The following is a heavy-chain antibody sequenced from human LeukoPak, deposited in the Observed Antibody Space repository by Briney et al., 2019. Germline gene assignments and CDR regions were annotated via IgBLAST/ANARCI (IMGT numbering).Heavy chain of an antibody. Sequence: PSETLSLTCTVSGGSISSSSYYWGWIRQPPGKGLEWIGYIYYSGSTYYNPSLKSRVTISVDTSKNQFSLKLSSVTAADTAVYYCASSIYYYYYMDVWGKGTTVTVSS. CDR1: GGSISSSSYY. CDR3: ASSIYYYYYMDV. CDR2: IYYSGST. V-gene: IGHV4-30-4*08. J-gene: IGHJ6*03. D-gene: IGHD3-16*02.